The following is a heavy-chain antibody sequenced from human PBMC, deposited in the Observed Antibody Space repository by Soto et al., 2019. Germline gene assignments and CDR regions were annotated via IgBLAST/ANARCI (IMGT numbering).Heavy chain of an antibody. V-gene: IGHV3-33*01. Sequence: QVQLVESGGGVVQPGRSLRLSCVASGFTFSSYGLHWVRQAPGKGLEWVAGIWYDGSNKYYADSVKGRFTISRDNSKNTLYLQMNSLRAEDTAVYYCARDWGAARRDPYCDYWGQGTLVTVSS. J-gene: IGHJ4*02. CDR2: IWYDGSNK. D-gene: IGHD6-6*01. CDR3: ARDWGAARRDPYCDY. CDR1: GFTFSSYG.